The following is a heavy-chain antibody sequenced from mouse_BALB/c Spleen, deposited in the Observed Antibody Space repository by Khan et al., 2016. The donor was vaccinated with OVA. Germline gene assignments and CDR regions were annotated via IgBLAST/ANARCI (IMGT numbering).Heavy chain of an antibody. D-gene: IGHD2-2*01. Sequence: EVQLQESGPELMKPGASVKISCMASGYSFTTYYIHWVMQSHGKSLEWIGYIDPFSGSTTYNQKFKGKATLTVDKSSSTAYIHLSKLTSEDSAVYYCTRHGYVAWFTYWGQGTLVTVSA. CDR1: GYSFTTYY. CDR2: IDPFSGST. J-gene: IGHJ3*01. V-gene: IGHV1S135*01. CDR3: TRHGYVAWFTY.